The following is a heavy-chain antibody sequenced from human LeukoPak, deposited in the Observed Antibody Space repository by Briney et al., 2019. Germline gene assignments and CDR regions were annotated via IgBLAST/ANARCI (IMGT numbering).Heavy chain of an antibody. Sequence: ASVKVSCKASGYTFTSYGISWVRQAPGQGLEWMGWISAYNGNTNYAQKLQGRVTMTTDTSTSTAYMELRSLRSDDTAVYYCARGEEGWRVNHPPDYWGQGTLVTVSS. D-gene: IGHD1-14*01. V-gene: IGHV1-18*01. J-gene: IGHJ4*02. CDR1: GYTFTSYG. CDR3: ARGEEGWRVNHPPDY. CDR2: ISAYNGNT.